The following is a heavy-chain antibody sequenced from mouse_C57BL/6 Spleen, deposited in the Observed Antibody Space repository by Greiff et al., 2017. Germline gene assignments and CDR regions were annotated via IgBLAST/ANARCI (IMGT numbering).Heavy chain of an antibody. CDR3: ARSSYGNYLGFAD. V-gene: IGHV1-69*01. Sequence: VQLQQPGAELVMPGASVKLSCKASGYTFTSYWMPWVRQRPGQGLEWIGEIDPSDSYTNYNQKFKGKSTLTVDKSSSTAYMQLSSLTSEDSAVYYCARSSYGNYLGFADWGQGTLVTVAA. CDR2: IDPSDSYT. D-gene: IGHD2-10*02. CDR1: GYTFTSYW. J-gene: IGHJ3*01.